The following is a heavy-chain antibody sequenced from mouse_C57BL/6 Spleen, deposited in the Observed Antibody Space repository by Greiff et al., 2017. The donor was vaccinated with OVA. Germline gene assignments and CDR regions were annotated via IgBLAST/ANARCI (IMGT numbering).Heavy chain of an antibody. CDR2: IYPGDGDT. Sequence: VQLQQSGAELVKPGASVKISCKASGYAFSSYWMNWVKQRPGKGLEWIGQIYPGDGDTNYTGKFKGMATLTADKYSSTAYMQLSSLATEGSAVYFCAREEAGAYDGWGKGTTLTVAS. D-gene: IGHD6-5*01. CDR3: AREEAGAYDG. J-gene: IGHJ2*01. V-gene: IGHV1-80*01. CDR1: GYAFSSYW.